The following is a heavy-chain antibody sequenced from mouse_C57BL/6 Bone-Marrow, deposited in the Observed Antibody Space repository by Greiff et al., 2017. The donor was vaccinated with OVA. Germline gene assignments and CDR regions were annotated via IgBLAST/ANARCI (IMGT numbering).Heavy chain of an antibody. CDR2: ISSGGDYI. D-gene: IGHD1-1*01. CDR1: GFTFSSYA. V-gene: IGHV5-9-1*02. CDR3: TREDYGSSYGMDY. Sequence: DVHLVESGEGLVKPGGSLKLSCAASGFTFSSYAMSWVRQTPEKSLEWVAYISSGGDYIYYADTVKGRFTISRDNARNTLYLQMSSLKSEDTAMYYCTREDYGSSYGMDYWGQGTSVTVSS. J-gene: IGHJ4*01.